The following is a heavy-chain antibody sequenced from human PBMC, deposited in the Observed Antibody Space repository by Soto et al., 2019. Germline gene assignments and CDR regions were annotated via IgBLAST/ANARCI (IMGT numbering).Heavy chain of an antibody. Sequence: PGGSLRLSCAASGFSFSNHDMHWVRQPKGKGLEWVSGITTGGNAYFADSVKGRFSISRENAKNSFYLQTSSLRAEDMAMYYCVRVNADAYDVWGQGTMVTVSS. CDR2: ITTGGNA. J-gene: IGHJ3*01. CDR1: GFSFSNHD. CDR3: VRVNADAYDV. V-gene: IGHV3-13*01.